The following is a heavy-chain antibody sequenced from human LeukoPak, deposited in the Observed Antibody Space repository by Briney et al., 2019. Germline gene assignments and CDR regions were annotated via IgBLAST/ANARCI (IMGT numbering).Heavy chain of an antibody. Sequence: SVKVSCKASGGTFSSYAISWVRQASGQGLEWMGGIIPIFGTANYAQKFQGRVTITADESTSTAYMELSSLRSEDTAVYYCASNIVVVPAAMGGWFDPWGQGTLVTVSS. CDR1: GGTFSSYA. CDR2: IIPIFGTA. V-gene: IGHV1-69*13. D-gene: IGHD2-2*01. CDR3: ASNIVVVPAAMGGWFDP. J-gene: IGHJ5*02.